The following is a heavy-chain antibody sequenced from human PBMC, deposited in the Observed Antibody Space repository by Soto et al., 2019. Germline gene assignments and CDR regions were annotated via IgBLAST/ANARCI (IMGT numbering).Heavy chain of an antibody. CDR2: ISRDGTNT. V-gene: IGHV3-43*01. Sequence: GGSLRLSSAASGFTFDDYNMHWVRQAPGKGLEWVSLISRDGTNTNYAESVKGRFTISRDNSKNSLYLQMNSLRTEDTALYYCVKETYYYDVSSYYPLGSWGQGTLVTVSS. CDR3: VKETYYYDVSSYYPLGS. D-gene: IGHD3-22*01. J-gene: IGHJ5*02. CDR1: GFTFDDYN.